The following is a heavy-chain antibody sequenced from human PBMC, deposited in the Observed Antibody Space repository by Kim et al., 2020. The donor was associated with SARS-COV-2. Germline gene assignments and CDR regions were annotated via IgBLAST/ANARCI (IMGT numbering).Heavy chain of an antibody. D-gene: IGHD6-19*01. J-gene: IGHJ6*02. V-gene: IGHV3-49*04. Sequence: GGSLRLSCTASGFTFGDYAMSWVRQAPGKGLEWVGFIRSKAYGGTTEYAASVKGRFTISRDDSKSIAYLQMNSLKTEDTAVYYCTIDLRPGYSSGWFTAGYYYYGMDVWGQGTTVTVSS. CDR1: GFTFGDYA. CDR3: TIDLRPGYSSGWFTAGYYYYGMDV. CDR2: IRSKAYGGTT.